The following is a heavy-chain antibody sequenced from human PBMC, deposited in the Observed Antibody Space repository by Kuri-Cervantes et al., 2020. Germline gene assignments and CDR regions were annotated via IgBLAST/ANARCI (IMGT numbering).Heavy chain of an antibody. CDR1: GFTFDDYA. CDR3: ARAGGDCGGDCYWWSWFDL. J-gene: IGHJ5*02. Sequence: SLKISCAASGFTFDDYAMHWDRQAPGKGLEWVSGISWNSGSIGYADSVKGRFTISRDNSKNTLHLHVVNLRTDDMAVYYCARAGGDCGGDCYWWSWFDLWGQGTLVTVSS. V-gene: IGHV3-9*03. CDR2: ISWNSGSI. D-gene: IGHD2-21*02.